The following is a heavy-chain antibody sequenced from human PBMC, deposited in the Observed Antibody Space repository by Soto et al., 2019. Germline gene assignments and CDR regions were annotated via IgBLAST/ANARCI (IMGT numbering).Heavy chain of an antibody. CDR2: IWYDGSNK. D-gene: IGHD4-17*01. V-gene: IGHV3-33*01. Sequence: GGSLRRSYETSGFTFSSYGMHWVRQAQGKGLEWVAVIWYDGSNKYYADSVKGRFTISRDNSKNTLYLQMNSLRAEDTALYYCARDDGYFDYWGQGP. CDR1: GFTFSSYG. J-gene: IGHJ4*02. CDR3: ARDDGYFDY.